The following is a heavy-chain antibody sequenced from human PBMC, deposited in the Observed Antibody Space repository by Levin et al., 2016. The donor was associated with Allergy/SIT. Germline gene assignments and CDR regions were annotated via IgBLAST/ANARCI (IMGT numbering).Heavy chain of an antibody. V-gene: IGHV4-59*12. Sequence: SETLSLTCTVSGGSISSYYWSWIRQPPGKGLEWIGYIYHSGSTYYNPSLKSRVTISVDRSKNQFSLKLSSVTAADTAVYYCARGGGAMEPFDYWGQGTLVTVSS. J-gene: IGHJ4*02. D-gene: IGHD4/OR15-4a*01. CDR3: ARGGGAMEPFDY. CDR2: IYHSGST. CDR1: GGSISSYY.